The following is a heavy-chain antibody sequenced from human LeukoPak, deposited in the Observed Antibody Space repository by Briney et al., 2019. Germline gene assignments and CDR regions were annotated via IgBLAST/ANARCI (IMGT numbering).Heavy chain of an antibody. V-gene: IGHV3-23*01. D-gene: IGHD3-10*01. Sequence: PGGSLRLSCAASGFTFSSYAMSWVRQAPGKGLEWVSAISGSGGSTYYADSVKGRFTISRDNSKNTLYLQMNSLRAEDTAVYYCARLRGYGSGSPIDYWGQGTLVTVSS. CDR3: ARLRGYGSGSPIDY. CDR1: GFTFSSYA. CDR2: ISGSGGST. J-gene: IGHJ4*02.